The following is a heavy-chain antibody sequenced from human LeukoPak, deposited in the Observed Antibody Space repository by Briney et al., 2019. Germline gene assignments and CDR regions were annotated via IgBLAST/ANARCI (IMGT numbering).Heavy chain of an antibody. J-gene: IGHJ6*03. CDR2: IKQDGREK. V-gene: IGHV3-7*01. Sequence: PGGSLRLSCAASGFTFSSYWMRWVRQAPGKGLEWGANIKQDGREKYYVDSVKGRFTISRDNAKNSLYLQMNSLRAEDTAVYYCARARVGQWLVRNYYYYYMDVWGKGTTVTVSS. D-gene: IGHD6-19*01. CDR1: GFTFSSYW. CDR3: ARARVGQWLVRNYYYYYMDV.